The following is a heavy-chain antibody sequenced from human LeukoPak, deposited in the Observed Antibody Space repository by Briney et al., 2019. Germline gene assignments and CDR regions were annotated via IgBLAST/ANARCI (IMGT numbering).Heavy chain of an antibody. D-gene: IGHD6-19*01. J-gene: IGHJ4*02. Sequence: SETLSLTCAVSGYSISSGYYWGWIRQPPGKGLEWIGYMYHSGSAYYNPSLRSRVTISLDTSQNQFSLKLSSLTAADTAVYYCARSEYSSGWSFDYWGQGTLVTASS. CDR2: MYHSGSA. V-gene: IGHV4-38-2*01. CDR1: GYSISSGYY. CDR3: ARSEYSSGWSFDY.